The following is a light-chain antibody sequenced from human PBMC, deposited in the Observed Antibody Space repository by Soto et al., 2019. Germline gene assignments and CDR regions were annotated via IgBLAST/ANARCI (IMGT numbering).Light chain of an antibody. CDR2: GAS. CDR1: QSVSSN. V-gene: IGKV3-15*01. CDR3: QQYNNWPRT. Sequence: EIVMTQSPATLSVSPGERATLSCRASQSVSSNLAWYQQKPGQAPRLLIYGASTRATGIPARFSSSGSGTEFTLTINSLQSEDFAVYYCQQYNNWPRTFSQGTKMEIK. J-gene: IGKJ1*01.